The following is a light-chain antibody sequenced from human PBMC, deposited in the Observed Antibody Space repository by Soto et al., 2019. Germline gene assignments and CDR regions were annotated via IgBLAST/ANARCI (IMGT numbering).Light chain of an antibody. CDR1: QSIGKH. CDR3: QKGYTSSIT. Sequence: DIQMTPSPSSLSASVGYRFTITCRASQSIGKHLNWYQQRPGKAPKFLIYSVSSLQSGVPSRFSGSGSGTDFTLTINSLQPEDFATYYCQKGYTSSITCGQGTRREIK. V-gene: IGKV1-39*01. CDR2: SVS. J-gene: IGKJ5*01.